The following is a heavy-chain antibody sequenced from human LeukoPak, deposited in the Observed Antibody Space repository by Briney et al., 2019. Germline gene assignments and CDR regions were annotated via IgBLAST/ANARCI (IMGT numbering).Heavy chain of an antibody. CDR3: ARVNMVRGVITHAFDI. J-gene: IGHJ3*02. D-gene: IGHD3-10*01. CDR2: IYTSGST. CDR1: GGSISSYY. V-gene: IGHV4-4*07. Sequence: SETLSLTCTVSGGSISSYYWSWIRQPAGKGLEWIGRIYTSGSTNYNLSLKSRVTMSVDTSKNQFSLKLSSVTAADTAVYYCARVNMVRGVITHAFDIWGQGTMVTVSS.